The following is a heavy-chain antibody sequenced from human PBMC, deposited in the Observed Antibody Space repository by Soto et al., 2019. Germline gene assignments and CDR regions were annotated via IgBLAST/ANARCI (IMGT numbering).Heavy chain of an antibody. CDR1: GGSISRCY. CDR3: ARIPKTRIPAAYYYGMDV. V-gene: IGHV4-59*08. D-gene: IGHD2-2*01. J-gene: IGHJ6*02. Sequence: SETLSLTGTVSGGSISRCYWSWIRQPPGKGLEWIGYIYYSGSTNYNPSLKSRVTISVDTSKNQFSLKLSSVTAADTAVYYCARIPKTRIPAAYYYGMDVWGQGTTVTVSS. CDR2: IYYSGST.